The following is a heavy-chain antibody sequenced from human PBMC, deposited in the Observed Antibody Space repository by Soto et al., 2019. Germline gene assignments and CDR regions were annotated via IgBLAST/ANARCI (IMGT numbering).Heavy chain of an antibody. J-gene: IGHJ5*02. CDR2: IIPIFNKR. CDR1: GGAFNSFA. D-gene: IGHD3-3*01. CDR3: ATEPRGVIFGVVNWFDP. V-gene: IGHV1-69*01. Sequence: QVQLVQSGAEVKKPGSSVKVSCKASGGAFNSFAFSWVRQAPGQGLEWMGVIIPIFNKRNYAQKFQGRVTIAADDSTSPAYMALSSLTSAYMAVYYWATEPRGVIFGVVNWFDPWGQGTLVTVSS.